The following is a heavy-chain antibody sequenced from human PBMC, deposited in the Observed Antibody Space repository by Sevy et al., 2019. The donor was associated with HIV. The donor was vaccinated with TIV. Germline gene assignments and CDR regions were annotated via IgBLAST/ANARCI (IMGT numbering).Heavy chain of an antibody. V-gene: IGHV3-30*03. CDR2: IYYDGTNK. CDR1: GFTLSTYG. Sequence: GGSLRLSCAASGFTLSTYGIHWVRQAPGKGLEGVAVIYYDGTNKFYADCVKGRFSISRDNYRNTVFLRMNGLRTDDTSVYYCARASSIGQQLVEGGWGQGTLVAVS. CDR3: ARASSIGQQLVEGG. J-gene: IGHJ4*02. D-gene: IGHD6-13*01.